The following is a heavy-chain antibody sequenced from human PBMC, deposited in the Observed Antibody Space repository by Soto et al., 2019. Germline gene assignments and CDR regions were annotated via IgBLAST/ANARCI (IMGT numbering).Heavy chain of an antibody. J-gene: IGHJ6*02. CDR2: IIPIFGTA. CDR3: ARDVHMVAITPDYYYYYGMDV. V-gene: IGHV1-69*01. CDR1: GGTFSSYA. D-gene: IGHD1-20*01. Sequence: QVQLVQSGAEVKKPGSSVKVSCKASGGTFSSYAISWVRQAPGQGLEWMGGIIPIFGTANYAQKFQGRVTITADESTSTAYKELSSLRSEDTAVYYCARDVHMVAITPDYYYYYGMDVWGQGTTVTVSS.